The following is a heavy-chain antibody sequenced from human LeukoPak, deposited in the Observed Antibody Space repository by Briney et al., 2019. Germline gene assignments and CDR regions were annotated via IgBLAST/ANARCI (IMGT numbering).Heavy chain of an antibody. CDR1: GFTFSRYS. D-gene: IGHD2-2*01. Sequence: GGPLRLSCAASGFTFSRYSMNWVRQAPGKGLEWVSSINYSGSTIYYADSVKGRFTISRDNAENSLYLQMNSLRAEDTAVYYCARPYCSDTSCYWYFDYWGQGTLVTVSS. J-gene: IGHJ4*02. CDR3: ARPYCSDTSCYWYFDY. V-gene: IGHV3-48*04. CDR2: INYSGSTI.